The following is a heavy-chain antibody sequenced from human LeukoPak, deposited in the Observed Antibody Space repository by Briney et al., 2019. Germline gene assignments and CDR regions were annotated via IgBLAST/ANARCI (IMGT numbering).Heavy chain of an antibody. D-gene: IGHD2-2*01. CDR2: IQSDGSYK. CDR1: GFIFSSFG. CDR3: ARDSCSSKTCLDY. Sequence: GGSLRLSCAASGFIFSSFGMHWVRQAPGKGLEWVAAIQSDGSYKYFADSVKGRFTISRVQSKSTMYLQMDTLRAEDTAVYYCARDSCSSKTCLDYWGQGTLDTVSS. J-gene: IGHJ4*02. V-gene: IGHV3-33*01.